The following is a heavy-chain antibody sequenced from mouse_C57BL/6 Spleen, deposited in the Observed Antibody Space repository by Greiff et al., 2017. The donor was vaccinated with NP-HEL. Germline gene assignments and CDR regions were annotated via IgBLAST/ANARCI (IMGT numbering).Heavy chain of an antibody. V-gene: IGHV5-12*01. D-gene: IGHD2-3*01. CDR2: ISNGGGST. J-gene: IGHJ3*01. Sequence: EVMLVESGGGLVQPGGSLKLSCAASGFTFSDYYMYWVRQTPEKRLEWVAYISNGGGSTYYLDTVKGRFTISRDNAKNTLYLQMSRLKSEDTGMYYCARHDGYYGTYWGQGTLVTVSA. CDR3: ARHDGYYGTY. CDR1: GFTFSDYY.